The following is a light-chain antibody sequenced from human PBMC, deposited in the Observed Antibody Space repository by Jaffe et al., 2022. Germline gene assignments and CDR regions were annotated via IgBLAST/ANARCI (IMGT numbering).Light chain of an antibody. CDR3: AAWDDSLSGVV. V-gene: IGLV1-47*01. J-gene: IGLJ2*01. CDR2: INN. CDR1: GSNIGSNS. Sequence: QSVLTQPPSASGTPGQRVTISCSGSGSNIGSNSVFWYQQLPGTAPKLLIYINNQRPSGVPDRFSASKSGTSASLAISGLRSEDEADYYCAAWDDSLSGVVFGGGTKLTVL.